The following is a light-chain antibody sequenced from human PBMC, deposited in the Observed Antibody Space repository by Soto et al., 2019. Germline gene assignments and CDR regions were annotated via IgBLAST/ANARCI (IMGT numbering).Light chain of an antibody. Sequence: QSVLTQPPSVSAAPGQKVTISCSGSSSNIGSNYVCWYQQLPGAAPKLLIYDNYKRPSGIPDRFSGSKSGTSATLGITGLQTGDEADYYCGTWDSSLGALFGGGTKVTVL. CDR2: DNY. CDR3: GTWDSSLGAL. CDR1: SSNIGSNY. J-gene: IGLJ3*02. V-gene: IGLV1-51*01.